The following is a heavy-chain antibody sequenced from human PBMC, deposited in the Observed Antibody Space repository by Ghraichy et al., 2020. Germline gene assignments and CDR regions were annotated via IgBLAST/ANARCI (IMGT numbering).Heavy chain of an antibody. Sequence: ASVKVSCKASGYTFNDYSMHWVRQAPGQGLEWMGWINPNSGDTKYAQKFQGWVTITRDTSINTAYMELTRLTSDATAVYYCARVPGGYNYHFDQWGQGTLVTVSS. CDR2: INPNSGDT. D-gene: IGHD5-18*01. CDR3: ARVPGGYNYHFDQ. V-gene: IGHV1-2*04. CDR1: GYTFNDYS. J-gene: IGHJ4*02.